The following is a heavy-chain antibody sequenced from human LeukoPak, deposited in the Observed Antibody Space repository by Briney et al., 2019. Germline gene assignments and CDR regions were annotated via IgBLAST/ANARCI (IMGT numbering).Heavy chain of an antibody. V-gene: IGHV4-61*02. CDR3: ARDLSSWFDP. CDR1: GGSISSGSYY. Sequence: SETLSLTCSVSGGSISSGSYYWSWIRQPAGKGLQWIGRTHRSGSTNYNPSLKSRVNMSVDTSKNQFSLKLNSVTAADTAVYYCARDLSSWFDPWGQGTLVTVSS. J-gene: IGHJ5*02. CDR2: THRSGST. D-gene: IGHD3-10*01.